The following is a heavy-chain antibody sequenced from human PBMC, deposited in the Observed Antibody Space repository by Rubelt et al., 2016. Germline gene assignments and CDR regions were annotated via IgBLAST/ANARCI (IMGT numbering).Heavy chain of an antibody. J-gene: IGHJ4*02. CDR2: VYYSGST. V-gene: IGHV4-39*01. D-gene: IGHD6-13*01. CDR1: RDSISSRNFY. CDR3: ARHLGRYSSTWGVDY. Sequence: QLRLQESGPGLVKPSETLSLTCTVSRDSISSRNFYWGWIRQPPGKGLEWIGSVYYSGSTYYNPSLKSRVTISVDTSKNQFALELGLVTAADTAMYYGARHLGRYSSTWGVDYWGQGTLVTVSS.